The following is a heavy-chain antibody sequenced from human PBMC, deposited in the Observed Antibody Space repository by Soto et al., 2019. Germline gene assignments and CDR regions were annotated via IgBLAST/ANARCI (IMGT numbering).Heavy chain of an antibody. CDR3: ARADFEILPRSYAMDV. J-gene: IGHJ6*02. V-gene: IGHV4-4*07. CDR1: DDFISSYY. Sequence: SETLSLTCTVSDDFISSYYWNWIRQPAGKGLEWIGRVSTNGATNYNPSLESRVTMSVDTSKNQFSMTLTSVAAADTAVYFCARADFEILPRSYAMDVWGPGRTVTVSS. D-gene: IGHD3-9*01. CDR2: VSTNGAT.